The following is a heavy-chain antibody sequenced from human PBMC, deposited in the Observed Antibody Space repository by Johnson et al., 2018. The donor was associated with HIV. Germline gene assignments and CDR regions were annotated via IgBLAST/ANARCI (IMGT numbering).Heavy chain of an antibody. D-gene: IGHD1-26*01. CDR2: INWNGGST. J-gene: IGHJ3*02. CDR1: GFTFDDYG. CDR3: ARGSGSYYSNAFDI. Sequence: VQLVESGGGVVRPGGSLRLSCAASGFTFDDYGMSWVRQAPGKGLEWVAGINWNGGSTGYADSVKGRITISRDNAKNSLYLQINSLRAEDTALYCCARGSGSYYSNAFDIWGQGTMVTVSS. V-gene: IGHV3-20*04.